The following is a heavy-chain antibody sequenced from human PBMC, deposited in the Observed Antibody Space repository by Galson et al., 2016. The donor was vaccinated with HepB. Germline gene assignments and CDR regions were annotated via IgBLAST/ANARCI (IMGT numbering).Heavy chain of an antibody. CDR3: ASQPSNSGGYYGMDV. V-gene: IGHV1-18*01. CDR2: ISPYSGTT. CDR1: GYTFTNYG. Sequence: SVKVSCKASGYTFTNYGFSWVRQAPGQGLEWMGWISPYSGTTNYAQNMQGRVTMTTDTSESTAYMELRGLRSDDTAVYYCASQPSNSGGYYGMDVWGQGTTVTVSS. D-gene: IGHD6-19*01. J-gene: IGHJ6*02.